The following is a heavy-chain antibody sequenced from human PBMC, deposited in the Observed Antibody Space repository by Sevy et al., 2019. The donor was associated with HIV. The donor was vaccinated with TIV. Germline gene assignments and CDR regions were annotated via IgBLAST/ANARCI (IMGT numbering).Heavy chain of an antibody. J-gene: IGHJ2*01. V-gene: IGHV3-15*01. CDR1: GFTFSRAW. Sequence: GGSLRLSCAASGFTFSRAWMSWVRQAPGKGLEWVGRIKSNSNGGTIDYAAAVKGRFSISRDDSENTVYLQMNSLNTEDTATYYCTTDRGRTSSMYFDLWGRGTLVTVSS. D-gene: IGHD3-10*01. CDR2: IKSNSNGGTI. CDR3: TTDRGRTSSMYFDL.